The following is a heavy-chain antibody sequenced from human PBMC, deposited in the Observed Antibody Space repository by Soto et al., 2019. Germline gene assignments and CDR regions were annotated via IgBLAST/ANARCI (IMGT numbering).Heavy chain of an antibody. J-gene: IGHJ5*02. CDR3: ATSSRDRITVFGEVMNPPFVNWFDR. CDR2: ITRTSGTT. Sequence: GESLKISCVTSGFTMSNYVMNWVRQAPGKGLEWISAITRTSGTTYYADSVKGRSTVSRDNSKNTLFLQLSNLRADDTATYYCATSSRDRITVFGEVMNPPFVNWFDRWGQGTLVTVS. CDR1: GFTMSNYV. D-gene: IGHD3-3*01. V-gene: IGHV3-23*01.